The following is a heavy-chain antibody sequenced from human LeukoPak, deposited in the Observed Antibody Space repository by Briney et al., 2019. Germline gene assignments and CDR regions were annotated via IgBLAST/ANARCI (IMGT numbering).Heavy chain of an antibody. CDR2: IYYIGST. CDR3: ARPELLVRYLLYIDL. CDR1: GGSLSNFY. Sequence: SETLSLTCTVSGGSLSNFYWTWIRQPPGKGLEWIGSIYYIGSTNYNPSLKSRVTISLDTSSDQFSLKLTSVTAAVTAVYYCARPELLVRYLLYIDLWGKGTTVTVSS. J-gene: IGHJ6*03. V-gene: IGHV4-59*13. D-gene: IGHD1-7*01.